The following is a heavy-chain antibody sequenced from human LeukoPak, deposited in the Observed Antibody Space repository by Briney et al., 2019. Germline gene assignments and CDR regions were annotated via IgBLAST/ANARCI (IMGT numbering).Heavy chain of an antibody. CDR1: GGSLSSYY. V-gene: IGHV4-59*12. Sequence: PSETLSLTCTVSGGSLSSYYWSWIRQPPGKGLEWIGYIYYSGSTNFNPSLKSRVTISVDTSRNQFSLKLSSVTAADTAVYYCAGRPNYYGSGSYQSGAFDIWGQGTMVTVSS. D-gene: IGHD3-10*01. CDR3: AGRPNYYGSGSYQSGAFDI. J-gene: IGHJ3*02. CDR2: IYYSGST.